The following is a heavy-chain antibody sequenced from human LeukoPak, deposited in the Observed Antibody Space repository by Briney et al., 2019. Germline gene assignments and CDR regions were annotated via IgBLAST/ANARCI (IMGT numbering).Heavy chain of an antibody. Sequence: SETLSLTCTVSGGSISSYYWSWIRQPPGKGLEWIGYIYYSGSTNYNPSLKSRVTISVDTSKNQFSLKLSSVTAADTAVYYCARHLVGATRYNWFDPWGQGTLVTVSS. CDR3: ARHLVGATRYNWFDP. D-gene: IGHD1-26*01. V-gene: IGHV4-59*08. CDR1: GGSISSYY. CDR2: IYYSGST. J-gene: IGHJ5*02.